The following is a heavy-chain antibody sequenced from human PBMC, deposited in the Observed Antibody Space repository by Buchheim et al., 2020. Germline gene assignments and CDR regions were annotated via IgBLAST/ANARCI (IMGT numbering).Heavy chain of an antibody. J-gene: IGHJ4*02. CDR1: NGSIVSGDYY. D-gene: IGHD1/OR15-1a*01. CDR2: IYFTGTT. CDR3: AREGRYDWNNYFDT. V-gene: IGHV4-30-4*01. Sequence: QLQESGPELVNPSQTLSLTCSVSNGSIVSGDYYWTWIRQTPGKGLEWIGHIYFTGTTYYNPSLKSRLMISVDTSKDQFSLSLTSLTVADTAVYYCAREGRYDWNNYFDTCGRG.